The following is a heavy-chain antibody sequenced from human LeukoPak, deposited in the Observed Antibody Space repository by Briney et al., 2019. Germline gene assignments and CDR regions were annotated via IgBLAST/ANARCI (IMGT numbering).Heavy chain of an antibody. V-gene: IGHV4-59*01. CDR2: IYYTGDT. Sequence: PSGTLSLTCTVSGVSISTYYWSWVRQPPGKGLEWIGYIYYTGDTSYNPSLKSRVTISVDTSNNQFSLKLSSVTAADTAAYYCARGGIAVPEYWGQGILVTVSS. CDR3: ARGGIAVPEY. CDR1: GVSISTYY. D-gene: IGHD6-19*01. J-gene: IGHJ4*02.